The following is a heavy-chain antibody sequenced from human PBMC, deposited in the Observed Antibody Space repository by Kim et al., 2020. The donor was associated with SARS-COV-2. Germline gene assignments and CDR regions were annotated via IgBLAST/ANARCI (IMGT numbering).Heavy chain of an antibody. J-gene: IGHJ3*02. CDR1: GFTLSGFT. Sequence: GGSLRLSCAASGFTLSGFTVHWVRQASGKGLEWVGRIRSKANSYATAYAASVKNRFTISRDDSKNTAYLQMNSLKTEYPAVYYCTRVKNRAGGWYVAFDIWGQRTIVTVSS. V-gene: IGHV3-73*01. CDR2: IRSKANSYAT. D-gene: IGHD6-19*01. CDR3: TRVKNRAGGWYVAFDI.